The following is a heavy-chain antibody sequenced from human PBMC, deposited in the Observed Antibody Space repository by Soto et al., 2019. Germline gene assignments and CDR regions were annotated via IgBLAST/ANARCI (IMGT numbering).Heavy chain of an antibody. J-gene: IGHJ4*02. D-gene: IGHD6-19*01. CDR3: ARDASGPFGC. CDR2: IHSDGST. V-gene: IGHV3-53*01. CDR1: GFTVSDS. Sequence: GGSLRLSCSVAGFTVSDSMSWVRQAPGKGLECVSFIHSDGSTHYTDSVRGRFTISRDNSKNTLYLQMDRLRVDDTAVYFCARDASGPFGCWGQGTLVTVSS.